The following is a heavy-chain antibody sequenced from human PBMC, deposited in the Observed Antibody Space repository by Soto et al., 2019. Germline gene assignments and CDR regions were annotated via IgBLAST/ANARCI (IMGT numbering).Heavy chain of an antibody. CDR1: GDTFTRNG. D-gene: IGHD4-4*01. V-gene: IGHV1-18*01. CDR3: VKDRDSNSWPSRDV. J-gene: IGHJ6*02. CDR2: ISPNSGSI. Sequence: GXSVKVSCKTSGDTFTRNGIRLVRQAPGQGLECMGWISPNSGSINYAQKFQGRVIMTTDTSTSTAYMELRSLRSDDTAVYYCVKDRDSNSWPSRDVWGPGTTVTVSS.